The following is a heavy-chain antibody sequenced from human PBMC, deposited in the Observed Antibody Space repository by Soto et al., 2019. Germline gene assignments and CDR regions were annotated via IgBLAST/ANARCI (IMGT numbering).Heavy chain of an antibody. CDR1: GGTFSSYA. D-gene: IGHD6-19*01. J-gene: IGHJ3*02. V-gene: IGHV1-69*13. CDR2: IIPIFGTA. CDR3: AIRLGSIAVAGENLFDAFDI. Sequence: SVKVSCKASGGTFSSYAISWVRQAPGQGLEWMGGIIPIFGTANHAQKFQGRVTITADESTSTAYMELSSLRSEDTAVYYCAIRLGSIAVAGENLFDAFDIWGQGTMVTVS.